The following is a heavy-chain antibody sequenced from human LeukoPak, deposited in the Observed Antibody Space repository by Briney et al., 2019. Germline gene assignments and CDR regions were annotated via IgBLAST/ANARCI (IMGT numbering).Heavy chain of an antibody. D-gene: IGHD1-7*01. V-gene: IGHV1-2*02. J-gene: IGHJ6*03. CDR2: INPNNGGT. CDR1: RYTFTGYY. CDR3: AREEYNWNSGLYYYYMDV. Sequence: GASVKVFCKASRYTFTGYYIHWVRQAPGQGLEWMGWINPNNGGTVYAQNFQGRVTMTRDTSISTAYMELIRLRSDDTAMYYCAREEYNWNSGLYYYYMDVWGKGTTVTVSS.